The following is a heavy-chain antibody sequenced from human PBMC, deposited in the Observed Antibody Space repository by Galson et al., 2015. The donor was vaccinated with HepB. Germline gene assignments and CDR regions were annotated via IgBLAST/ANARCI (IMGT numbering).Heavy chain of an antibody. Sequence: SLRLSCAASGFTFSSYWMHWVRQAPGKGLVWVSRINSDGCSTSYADSVKGRFTISRDNAKNTLYLQMNSLRAEDTAVYYCAGIYSNSPENWFDPWGQGTLVTVSS. D-gene: IGHD4-11*01. V-gene: IGHV3-74*01. CDR2: INSDGCST. J-gene: IGHJ5*02. CDR3: AGIYSNSPENWFDP. CDR1: GFTFSSYW.